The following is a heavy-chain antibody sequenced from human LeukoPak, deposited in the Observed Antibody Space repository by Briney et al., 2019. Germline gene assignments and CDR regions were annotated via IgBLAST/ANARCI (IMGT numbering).Heavy chain of an antibody. CDR3: ARGGHFWSGYYTYPDTPFDY. CDR2: MNPNSGNT. Sequence: ASVKVPCKASGYTFTSYDINWVRQATGQGLEWMGWMNPNSGNTGYAQKFQGRVTITRNTSISTAYMELSSLRSEDTAVYYCARGGHFWSGYYTYPDTPFDYWGQGTLVTVSS. CDR1: GYTFTSYD. V-gene: IGHV1-8*01. D-gene: IGHD3-3*02. J-gene: IGHJ4*02.